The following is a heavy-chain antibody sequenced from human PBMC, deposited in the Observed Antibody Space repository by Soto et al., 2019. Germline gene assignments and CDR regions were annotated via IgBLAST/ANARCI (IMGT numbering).Heavy chain of an antibody. CDR3: AKRKYCPSTTCFDY. V-gene: IGHV3-23*01. CDR2: ISGSGGST. CDR1: GFIFSSYA. Sequence: GGSLRLSCAASGFIFSSYAMSWVRQAPGKGLEWVSGISGSGGSTYYPDSVKGRFTISRDNSNNTLYLQMSSLRAEDTAVYYCAKRKYCPSTTCFDYWGQGTQVTVSS. J-gene: IGHJ4*02. D-gene: IGHD2-2*01.